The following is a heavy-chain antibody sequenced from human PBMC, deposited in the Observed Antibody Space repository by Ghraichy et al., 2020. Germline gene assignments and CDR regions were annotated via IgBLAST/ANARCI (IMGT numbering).Heavy chain of an antibody. D-gene: IGHD6-19*01. V-gene: IGHV3-23*01. CDR1: GFTFGSYA. CDR2: LSGSGGST. Sequence: GGSLRLSCAASGFTFGSYAMSWVRQAPGKGLEWVSALSGSGGSTYYADSVKGRFTISRDNSKNTLYLQMNSLSAEDTALYFCATGDQYSSGWDYFDYWGQGTLVTVSS. J-gene: IGHJ4*02. CDR3: ATGDQYSSGWDYFDY.